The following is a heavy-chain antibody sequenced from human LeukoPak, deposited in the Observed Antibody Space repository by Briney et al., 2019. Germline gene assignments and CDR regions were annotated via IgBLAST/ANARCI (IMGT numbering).Heavy chain of an antibody. CDR3: ARDSKATIDPSFYYYYYMDV. CDR1: GFTFSSYS. Sequence: GGSLSLSCAASGFTFSSYSMNWVRQAPGKGLEWVSSISSSSSYIYYADSVKGRFTISRDNAKNSLYLQMNSLRAEDTAVYYCARDSKATIDPSFYYYYYMDVWGKGTTVTVSS. V-gene: IGHV3-21*01. D-gene: IGHD3-10*01. CDR2: ISSSSSYI. J-gene: IGHJ6*03.